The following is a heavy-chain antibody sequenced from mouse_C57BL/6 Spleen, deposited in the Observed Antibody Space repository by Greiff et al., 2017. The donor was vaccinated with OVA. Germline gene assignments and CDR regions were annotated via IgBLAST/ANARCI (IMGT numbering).Heavy chain of an antibody. Sequence: EVMLVESGGGLVKPGGSLKLSCAASGFTFSSYAMSWVRQTPEKRLEWVATISDGGSYTYYPDNVKGRFTISRDNAKNNLYLQMSHLKSEDTAMYYCASDSYDYDEAMDYWGQGTSVTVSS. D-gene: IGHD2-4*01. V-gene: IGHV5-4*03. CDR3: ASDSYDYDEAMDY. CDR1: GFTFSSYA. CDR2: ISDGGSYT. J-gene: IGHJ4*01.